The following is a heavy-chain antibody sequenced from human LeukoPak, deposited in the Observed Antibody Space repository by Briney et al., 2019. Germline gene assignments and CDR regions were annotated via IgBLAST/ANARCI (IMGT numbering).Heavy chain of an antibody. Sequence: GGSLRLSCAASGFTFSSYDMHWVRQAPGKGLEWVSAISGSGGSTYYADSVKGRFTISRDNSKNTLYLQMNSLRAEDTAVYYCAKDTGAHDAFDIWGQGTMVTVSS. D-gene: IGHD1-26*01. CDR2: ISGSGGST. J-gene: IGHJ3*02. CDR1: GFTFSSYD. CDR3: AKDTGAHDAFDI. V-gene: IGHV3-23*01.